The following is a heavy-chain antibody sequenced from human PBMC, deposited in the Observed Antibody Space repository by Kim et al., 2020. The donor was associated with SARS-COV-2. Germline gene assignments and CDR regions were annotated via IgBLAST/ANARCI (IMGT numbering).Heavy chain of an antibody. CDR2: ISWDGGST. CDR3: AKDRKARYYYDSSGYNFDY. CDR1: GFTFDDYT. Sequence: GGSLRLSCAASGFTFDDYTMHWVRQAPGKGLEWVSLISWDGGSTYYADSVKGRFTISRDNSKNSLYLQMNSLRTEDTALYYCAKDRKARYYYDSSGYNFDYWGQGTLVTVSS. D-gene: IGHD3-22*01. V-gene: IGHV3-43*01. J-gene: IGHJ4*02.